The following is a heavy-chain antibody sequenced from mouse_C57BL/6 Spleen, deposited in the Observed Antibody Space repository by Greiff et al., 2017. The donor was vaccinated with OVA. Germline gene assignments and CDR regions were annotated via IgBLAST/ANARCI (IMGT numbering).Heavy chain of an antibody. Sequence: VQLQQSGAELVRPGASVKLSCTASGFNIKDYYMPWVQQRPEQGLEWIGRIDPEDGDTEYAPKFQGKATMTADTSSNTAYLQLSSLTSEDTAVYYCTIYYYGSSPYAMDYWGQGTSVTVSS. D-gene: IGHD1-1*01. CDR2: IDPEDGDT. CDR1: GFNIKDYY. V-gene: IGHV14-1*01. J-gene: IGHJ4*01. CDR3: TIYYYGSSPYAMDY.